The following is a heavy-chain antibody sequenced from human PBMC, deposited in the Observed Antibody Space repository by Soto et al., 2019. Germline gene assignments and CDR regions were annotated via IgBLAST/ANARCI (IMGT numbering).Heavy chain of an antibody. CDR3: AKEGAREVVAANY. CDR1: GFTFSSYA. D-gene: IGHD2-15*01. CDR2: ISGSGGST. Sequence: EVQLLESVGGLVQPGGSLRLSCAASGFTFSSYAMSWVRQAPGKGLEWVSAISGSGGSTYYADSVKGRFTISRDNSKHTLYLEMYSLRAEDTAVYYCAKEGAREVVAANYWGQGTLVSVSS. V-gene: IGHV3-23*01. J-gene: IGHJ4*02.